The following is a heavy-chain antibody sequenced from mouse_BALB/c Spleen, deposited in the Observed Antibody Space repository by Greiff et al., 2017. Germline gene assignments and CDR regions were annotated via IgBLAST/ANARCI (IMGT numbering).Heavy chain of an antibody. CDR2: ISDGGSYT. CDR1: GFTFSDYY. CDR3: ARGRGADYFDY. V-gene: IGHV5-4*02. J-gene: IGHJ2*01. Sequence: EVMLVESGGGLVKPGGSLKLSCAASGFTFSDYYMYWVRQTPEKRLEWVATISDGGSYTYYPDSVKGRFTISRDNAKNNLYLQMSSLKSEDTAMYYCARGRGADYFDYWGQGTTLTVSS.